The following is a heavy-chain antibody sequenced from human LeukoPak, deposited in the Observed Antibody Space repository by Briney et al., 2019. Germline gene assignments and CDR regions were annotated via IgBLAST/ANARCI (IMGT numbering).Heavy chain of an antibody. V-gene: IGHV4-34*01. CDR2: INHSGST. D-gene: IGHD6-13*01. CDR1: GGSFSGYY. CDR3: ARGRRYSSSWYGYDY. Sequence: SETPSLTCAVYGGSFSGYYWSWIRQPPGKGLEWIGEINHSGSTNYNPSLKSRVTISVDTSKNQFSLKLSSVTAADTAVYYCARGRRYSSSWYGYDYWGQGTLVTVSS. J-gene: IGHJ4*02.